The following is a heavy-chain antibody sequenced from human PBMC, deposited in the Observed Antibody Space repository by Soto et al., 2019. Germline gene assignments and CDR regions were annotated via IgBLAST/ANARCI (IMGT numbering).Heavy chain of an antibody. CDR2: INPSGGST. V-gene: IGHV1-46*01. CDR3: AISTYDILTGYYTPHFDY. D-gene: IGHD3-9*01. J-gene: IGHJ4*02. CDR1: GYTFTSYY. Sequence: ASVTVSCKASGYTFTSYYMHWVRQAPGQGLEWMGIINPSGGSTSYAQKFQGRVTMTRDTSTSTVYMELSSLRSEDTAVYYCAISTYDILTGYYTPHFDYWGQGTLVTVSS.